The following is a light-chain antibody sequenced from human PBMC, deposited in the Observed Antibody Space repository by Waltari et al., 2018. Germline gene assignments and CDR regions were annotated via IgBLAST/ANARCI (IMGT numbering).Light chain of an antibody. V-gene: IGKV3-20*01. CDR3: QHYLRLPAT. J-gene: IGKJ1*01. CDR1: QSVTRT. Sequence: ETVLTQSPGTLSLSPGERATISCRASQSVTRTLAWYQQKPGQAPRLLIYGASNRATGIPDRFSGSGSGTDFSLTISRLEPEDFAVYYCQHYLRLPATFGQGTKVEIK. CDR2: GAS.